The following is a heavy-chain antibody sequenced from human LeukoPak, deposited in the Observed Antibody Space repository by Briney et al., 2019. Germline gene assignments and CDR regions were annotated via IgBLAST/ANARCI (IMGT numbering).Heavy chain of an antibody. CDR3: AREVAPLYFHYGMDV. Sequence: TGRSLRLSCAASGFTFSSYDMHWVRQAPGKGLEWVAVTWYDGRNNYYAASVKGRFTISRDDSKTTVYLLMNSLRAEDTAVYYCAREVAPLYFHYGMDVWGEGTTVTVSS. V-gene: IGHV3-33*08. CDR2: TWYDGRNN. D-gene: IGHD2-21*01. CDR1: GFTFSSYD. J-gene: IGHJ6*01.